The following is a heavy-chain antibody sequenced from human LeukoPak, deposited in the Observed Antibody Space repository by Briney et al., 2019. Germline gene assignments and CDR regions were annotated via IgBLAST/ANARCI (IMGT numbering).Heavy chain of an antibody. D-gene: IGHD1-26*01. CDR3: VKKVVVGATSPYSDFQD. CDR1: GFTFSSYA. CDR2: ISGSGVTT. J-gene: IGHJ1*01. V-gene: IGHV3-23*01. Sequence: TGGSLRLSCIASGFTFSSYAMGRVRQAPGKGLDWVSAISGSGVTTHYAGSVQGRFSISRDNSKNTLYLQMNSLRVEDTALYYCVKKVVVGATSPYSDFQDWGQGTLVTVSS.